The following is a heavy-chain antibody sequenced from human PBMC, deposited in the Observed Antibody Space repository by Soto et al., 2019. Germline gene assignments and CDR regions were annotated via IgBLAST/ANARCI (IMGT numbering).Heavy chain of an antibody. CDR2: IYHSGIT. V-gene: IGHV4-4*02. J-gene: IGHJ4*02. CDR1: GGSISSSYW. D-gene: IGHD3-9*01. Sequence: PSETLSLTCAVSGGSISSSYWWTWVRQAPGKGLQWIGEIYHSGITNYNPSLRSRVSMSVDKSNNEFSLSLTSVTAADTAVYYCARSVILTGGSYKGLIRLHYFDTWGPGTLVT. CDR3: ARSVILTGGSYKGLIRLHYFDT.